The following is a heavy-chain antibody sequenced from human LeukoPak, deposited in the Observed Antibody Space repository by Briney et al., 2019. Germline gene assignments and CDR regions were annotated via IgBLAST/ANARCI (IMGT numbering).Heavy chain of an antibody. CDR1: GFTFGRSA. Sequence: PRGSLRLSCEASGFTFGRSAMTWVRQTPGKGLEWFSSISSSGNTYYADSVKGRFTISRDNSKNLVNLQMNSLRAEDTAIYYCVKGRMSEDGLDFWGQGSLVTVSS. CDR2: ISSSGNT. V-gene: IGHV3-23*01. CDR3: VKGRMSEDGLDF. J-gene: IGHJ4*02. D-gene: IGHD5-24*01.